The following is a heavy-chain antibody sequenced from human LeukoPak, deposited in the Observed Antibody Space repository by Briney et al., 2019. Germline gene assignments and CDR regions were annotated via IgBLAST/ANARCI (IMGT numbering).Heavy chain of an antibody. J-gene: IGHJ4*02. Sequence: GGSLRLSCAASGFTFTDYWMSWVRQAPGKGLEWVAFIRKRGIETNYVDSVKGRFTISRDNAKNSLYLQMNSLRAEDTAVYYCAREAPIAVAVYFDYWGQGTLVTVSS. CDR2: IRKRGIET. CDR1: GFTFTDYW. V-gene: IGHV3-7*03. D-gene: IGHD6-19*01. CDR3: AREAPIAVAVYFDY.